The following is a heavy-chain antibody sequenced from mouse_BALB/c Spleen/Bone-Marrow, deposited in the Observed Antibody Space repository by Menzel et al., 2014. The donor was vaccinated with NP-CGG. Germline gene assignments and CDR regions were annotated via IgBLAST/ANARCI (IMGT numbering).Heavy chain of an antibody. CDR3: SRGVDHYSWFAY. J-gene: IGHJ3*01. V-gene: IGHV5-6-3*01. CDR1: GFTFSSYG. Sequence: EVNVVESGGGLVQPGGSLKLSCAASGFTFSSYGMSWVRQTPDKRLELVANINSDGGSTYYSDSVKGRFTISGDDAKNTLNLQMSSLKSEDTAMYYCSRGVDHYSWFAYWGQGTLVTVSA. D-gene: IGHD1-2*01. CDR2: INSDGGST.